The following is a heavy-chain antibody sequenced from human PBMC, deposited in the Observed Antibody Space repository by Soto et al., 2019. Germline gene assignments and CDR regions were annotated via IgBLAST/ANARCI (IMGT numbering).Heavy chain of an antibody. Sequence: SETLSLTCAVYGGSFSGYYWSWIRQPPGKGLEWIGEINHSGSTNYNPSLKSRVTISVDTSKNQFSLKLSSVTAADTAVYYCARGRGGYSGYDPLYYYYGMDVWGQGTTVTVSS. CDR3: ARGRGGYSGYDPLYYYYGMDV. CDR1: GGSFSGYY. CDR2: INHSGST. V-gene: IGHV4-34*01. D-gene: IGHD5-12*01. J-gene: IGHJ6*02.